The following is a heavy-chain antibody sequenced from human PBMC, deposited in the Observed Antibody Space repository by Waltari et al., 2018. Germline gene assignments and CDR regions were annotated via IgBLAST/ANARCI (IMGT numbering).Heavy chain of an antibody. D-gene: IGHD3-22*01. Sequence: QVQLQESGPGLVKPSETLSLTCTVSGYSISSGSYWGWIRQPPGKGLEWIGSIYHSGSTYYNPSLKSRVTISVDTSKNQFSLKLSSVTAADTAVYYCARDQAGLLDYWGQGTLVTVSS. CDR1: GYSISSGSY. J-gene: IGHJ4*02. CDR3: ARDQAGLLDY. V-gene: IGHV4-38-2*02. CDR2: IYHSGST.